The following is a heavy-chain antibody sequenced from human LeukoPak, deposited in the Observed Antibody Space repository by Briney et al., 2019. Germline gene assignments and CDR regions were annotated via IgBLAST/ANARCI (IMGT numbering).Heavy chain of an antibody. Sequence: PGRSMRLSSAASGFTFSSYSMNWVRQAQGKGLEWVSSISSSSGYIYYADSVKGRFTISRDSAKNSLYLQMNRLRAEDTAVYYCARAPNYYDSSGYYPYYFDYWGQGTLVTVSS. D-gene: IGHD3-22*01. CDR1: GFTFSSYS. J-gene: IGHJ4*02. V-gene: IGHV3-21*01. CDR2: ISSSSGYI. CDR3: ARAPNYYDSSGYYPYYFDY.